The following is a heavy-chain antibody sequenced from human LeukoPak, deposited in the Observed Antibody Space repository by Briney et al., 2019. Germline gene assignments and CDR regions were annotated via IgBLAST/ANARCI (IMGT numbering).Heavy chain of an antibody. J-gene: IGHJ4*02. D-gene: IGHD4-23*01. CDR1: GFTFSSYG. V-gene: IGHV3-30*02. CDR2: IRYDGSNK. CDR3: AKETTVVTPTFDY. Sequence: GGSLRLSCAASGFTFSSYGMRWVRQAPGKGLEWVAFIRYDGSNKYYADSVKGRFTISRDNSKNTLYLQMNSLRAEDTAVYYCAKETTVVTPTFDYWGQGTLVTVSS.